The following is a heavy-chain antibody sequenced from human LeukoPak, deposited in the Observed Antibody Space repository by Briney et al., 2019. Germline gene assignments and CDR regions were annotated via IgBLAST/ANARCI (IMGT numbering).Heavy chain of an antibody. CDR3: ATVDVVPAAISLGVNI. V-gene: IGHV1-69-2*01. D-gene: IGHD2-2*01. J-gene: IGHJ3*02. CDR1: GYTFTDYY. CDR2: VDPEDGET. Sequence: ASVKVSCKVSGYTFTDYYMHWWQQAPGKGLEWMGLVDPEDGETIYAEKFQGRVTITADTSTDTAYMELSSLRSEDTAVYYCATVDVVPAAISLGVNIWGQGTMVTVSS.